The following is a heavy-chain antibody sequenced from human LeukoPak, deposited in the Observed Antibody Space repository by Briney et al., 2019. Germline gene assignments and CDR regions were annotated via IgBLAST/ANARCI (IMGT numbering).Heavy chain of an antibody. Sequence: GGSLRLSCAASGFTFSSYGMHWVRQAPGKGLEWVAVISYDGSNKYYADSVKGRFTISRDNSKNTLYLQMNSLRAEDTTVYYCARVTRYGGNSHWFDYWGQGTLVTVSS. J-gene: IGHJ4*02. CDR1: GFTFSSYG. D-gene: IGHD4-23*01. CDR3: ARVTRYGGNSHWFDY. V-gene: IGHV3-30*03. CDR2: ISYDGSNK.